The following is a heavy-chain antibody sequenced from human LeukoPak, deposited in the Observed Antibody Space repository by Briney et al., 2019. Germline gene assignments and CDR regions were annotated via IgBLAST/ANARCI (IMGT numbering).Heavy chain of an antibody. CDR3: ARVTMVRGVITPWHFDY. J-gene: IGHJ4*02. D-gene: IGHD3-10*01. V-gene: IGHV1-18*01. CDR1: DYTFTSYG. Sequence: ASVKVSCKASDYTFTSYGISWVRQAPGQGLEWMGWISAYNGNTNYAQKLQGRVTMTTDTSTSTAYMELRSLRSDDTAVYYCARVTMVRGVITPWHFDYWGQGTLVTVSS. CDR2: ISAYNGNT.